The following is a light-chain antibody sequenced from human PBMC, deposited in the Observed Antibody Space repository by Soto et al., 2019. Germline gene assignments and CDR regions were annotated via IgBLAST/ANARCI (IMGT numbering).Light chain of an antibody. V-gene: IGKV3-15*01. CDR2: GAS. Sequence: EIVMTQSPATLSVSPGERATLSCSASQSITSSLAWYQQKPGQVPRLLIYGASTRATGIPARFSGSGSGTEFTPTINSQKSEDFAVYYCQKDINGHVWTFGQGTKVQIK. J-gene: IGKJ1*01. CDR1: QSITSS. CDR3: QKDINGHVWT.